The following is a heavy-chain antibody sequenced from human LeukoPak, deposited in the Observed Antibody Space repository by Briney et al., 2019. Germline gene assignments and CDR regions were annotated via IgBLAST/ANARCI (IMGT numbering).Heavy chain of an antibody. CDR1: GFTFSSYW. Sequence: GGSLRLSCAASGFTFSSYWMHWVRQAPGKGLVWVSRINSDGSSTSYADSVKGRFTISRDNAKNTLYLQMNSLRAEDTAVYYCAQTQPLLYPERFFWFDPWGQGTLVTVSS. V-gene: IGHV3-74*01. J-gene: IGHJ5*02. D-gene: IGHD2-2*02. CDR2: INSDGSST. CDR3: AQTQPLLYPERFFWFDP.